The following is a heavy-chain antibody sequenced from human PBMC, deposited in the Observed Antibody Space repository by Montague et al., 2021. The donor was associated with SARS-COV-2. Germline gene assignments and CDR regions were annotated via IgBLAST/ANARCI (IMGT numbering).Heavy chain of an antibody. J-gene: IGHJ4*02. Sequence: SLRLSCAASGFTFDDYGMSWVRQAPGKGLEWVSGISRSGDRTAYADSVKGRFTISRDNAKNSLYLQMNSLTAEDTAFYDCSRGEGMIRGVVDFWGQGILVSVSS. CDR3: SRGEGMIRGVVDF. D-gene: IGHD3-10*01. CDR2: ISRSGDRT. CDR1: GFTFDDYG. V-gene: IGHV3-20*01.